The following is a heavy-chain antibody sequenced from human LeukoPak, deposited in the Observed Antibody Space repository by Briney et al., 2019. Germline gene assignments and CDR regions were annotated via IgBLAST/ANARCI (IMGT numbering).Heavy chain of an antibody. V-gene: IGHV3-48*01. CDR2: IGRSSDLM. CDR1: GFSLSISG. CDR3: ELFYLGSGTSDAFDI. Sequence: GGSLRLSCEASGFSLSISGMNWVRQAPGKGLEWVSYIGRSSDLMSYVASVKGRFTVSRDNAKNSLCLQMNSLRVEDTAVYYCELFYLGSGTSDAFDIWGHGTMVAVSS. J-gene: IGHJ3*02. D-gene: IGHD3-10*01.